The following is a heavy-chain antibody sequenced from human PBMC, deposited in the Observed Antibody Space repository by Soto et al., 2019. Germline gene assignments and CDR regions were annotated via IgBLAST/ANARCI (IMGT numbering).Heavy chain of an antibody. V-gene: IGHV1-3*01. CDR3: AREYYYGSGPWY. J-gene: IGHJ4*02. Sequence: ASVKVSCQASGYTFTNYAMHWVRQAPGQRLEWMGWINAGNGNTKYSQKFQGRVTITRDTSTSTAYMELRSLRSDDTAVYYCAREYYYGSGPWYWGQGTLVTV. D-gene: IGHD3-10*01. CDR1: GYTFTNYA. CDR2: INAGNGNT.